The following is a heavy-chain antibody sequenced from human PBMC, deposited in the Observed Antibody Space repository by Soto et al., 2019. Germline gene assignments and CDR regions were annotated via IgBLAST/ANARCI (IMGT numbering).Heavy chain of an antibody. Sequence: GGSLRLSCAASAFTFSSYGMHWVRQAPGKGLEWVAVISYDGSNEYYADSVKGRFTISRDNSKNTLYLHMNGLRAEDTAVYYCAKDPNSSGWYGYYYYYMDVWGKGTTVTVSS. CDR3: AKDPNSSGWYGYYYYYMDV. D-gene: IGHD6-19*01. V-gene: IGHV3-30*18. CDR1: AFTFSSYG. J-gene: IGHJ6*03. CDR2: ISYDGSNE.